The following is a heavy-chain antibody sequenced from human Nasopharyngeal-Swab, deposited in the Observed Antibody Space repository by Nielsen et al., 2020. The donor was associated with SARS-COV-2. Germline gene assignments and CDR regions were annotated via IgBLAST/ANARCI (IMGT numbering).Heavy chain of an antibody. Sequence: SPVKVSCKASGGTFSSYAISWVRQAPGQGLEWMGGIIPIFGTANYAQKFQGRVTITADESTSTAYMELSSLRSEDTAVYYCAREPDTAMVNRYYYYYMDVWGKGTTVTVSS. D-gene: IGHD5-18*01. CDR3: AREPDTAMVNRYYYYYMDV. CDR1: GGTFSSYA. CDR2: IIPIFGTA. J-gene: IGHJ6*03. V-gene: IGHV1-69*13.